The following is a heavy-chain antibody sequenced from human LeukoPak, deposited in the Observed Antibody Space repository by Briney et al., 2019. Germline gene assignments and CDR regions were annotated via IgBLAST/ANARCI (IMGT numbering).Heavy chain of an antibody. J-gene: IGHJ4*02. CDR2: INHSGST. D-gene: IGHD2/OR15-2a*01. V-gene: IGHV4-34*01. Sequence: GSLRLSCAASGFTFSSYWMSWVRQPPGKGLEWIGEINHSGSTNYNPSLKSRVTISVDTSKNQFSLKLSSVTAADTAVYYCARGNRRAIGPYYFDYWGQGTLVTVSS. CDR3: ARGNRRAIGPYYFDY. CDR1: GFTFSSYW.